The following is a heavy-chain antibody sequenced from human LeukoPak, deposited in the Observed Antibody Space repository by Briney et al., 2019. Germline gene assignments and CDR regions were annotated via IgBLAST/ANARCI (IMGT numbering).Heavy chain of an antibody. Sequence: SETLSLTCTVSGGSISSSGYYWGWIRQPPGKGLEWIGSIYYSGSTYYNPSLKSRVTISVDTSKNQFSLKLSSVTAADTAVYYCARGVYYDVWSGYYSGAFDIWGQGTMVTVSS. V-gene: IGHV4-39*07. CDR1: GGSISSSGYY. J-gene: IGHJ3*02. CDR2: IYYSGST. D-gene: IGHD3-3*01. CDR3: ARGVYYDVWSGYYSGAFDI.